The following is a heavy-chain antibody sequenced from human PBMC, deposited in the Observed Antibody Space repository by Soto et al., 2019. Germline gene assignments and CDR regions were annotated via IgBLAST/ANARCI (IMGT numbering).Heavy chain of an antibody. D-gene: IGHD2-15*01. Sequence: SETLSLTCTVSGGSISSYYWSWIRQPSGKGLEWIGRIYTSGSTNYNPSLKSRVTMSVDTSKNQFSLKLSSVTAADTAVYYCARAVVSENYYYYYGMDVWGEGTKVTVSS. V-gene: IGHV4-4*07. CDR3: ARAVVSENYYYYYGMDV. CDR1: GGSISSYY. CDR2: IYTSGST. J-gene: IGHJ6*04.